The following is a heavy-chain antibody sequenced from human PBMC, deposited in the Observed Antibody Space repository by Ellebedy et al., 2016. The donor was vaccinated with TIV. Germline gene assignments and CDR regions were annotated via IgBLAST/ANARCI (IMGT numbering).Heavy chain of an antibody. CDR2: ISGSGATT. Sequence: GESLKISCAASGFYLSAYAMTWVRQAPGKGLEWVSSISGSGATTYYADSVKGRFTISRDNSKSTLYLQMSSLRAEDTARYFCAKDLHIQRQWGFDHWGQGILVTVSS. V-gene: IGHV3-23*01. CDR3: AKDLHIQRQWGFDH. D-gene: IGHD5-18*01. J-gene: IGHJ4*02. CDR1: GFYLSAYA.